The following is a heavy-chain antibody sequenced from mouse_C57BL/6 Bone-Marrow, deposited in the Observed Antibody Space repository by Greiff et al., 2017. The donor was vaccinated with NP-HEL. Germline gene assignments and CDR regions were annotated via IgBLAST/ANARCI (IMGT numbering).Heavy chain of an antibody. Sequence: QVQLQQSGAELARPGASVKLSCKASGYTFTSYGISWVKQRTGQGLEWIGEIYPRSGNTYYTEKLKGKATLTADKSSSTAYMELRSLTSEDSAVYFCARGTLGRGRAWFAYWGQGTLVTVSA. CDR2: IYPRSGNT. V-gene: IGHV1-81*01. CDR3: ARGTLGRGRAWFAY. CDR1: GYTFTSYG. J-gene: IGHJ3*01. D-gene: IGHD4-1*01.